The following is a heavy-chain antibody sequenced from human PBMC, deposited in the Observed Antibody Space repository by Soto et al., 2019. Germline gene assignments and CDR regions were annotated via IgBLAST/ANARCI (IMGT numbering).Heavy chain of an antibody. J-gene: IGHJ4*02. CDR1: GFSLTTRGVA. Sequence: QITLKESGPALVRPTQTLTLTCSFSGFSLTTRGVAVGWIRQPPGKALEWLALIFWDDDKWYSPSLRSRLTITEDTSKNQMVLKMTNIDPVDTATYYCAHRSRGYAYYFDQWGQGTLVTVSS. CDR3: AHRSRGYAYYFDQ. D-gene: IGHD5-12*01. V-gene: IGHV2-5*02. CDR2: IFWDDDK.